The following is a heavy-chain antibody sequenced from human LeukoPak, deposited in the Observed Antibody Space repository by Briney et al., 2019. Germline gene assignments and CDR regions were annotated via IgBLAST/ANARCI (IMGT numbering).Heavy chain of an antibody. CDR1: GFTVSNNY. V-gene: IGHV3-53*01. J-gene: IGHJ6*03. CDR2: TYSGGRT. CDR3: ARAAMVRGVIKSYYYYYYMDV. D-gene: IGHD3-10*01. Sequence: GGSLRLSCAASGFTVSNNYMSWVRQAPGKGLEWVSVTYSGGRTYYADSVKGRFTISRDISKNTLSLQMNSLRAEDTAVYYCARAAMVRGVIKSYYYYYYMDVWGKGTTVTVSS.